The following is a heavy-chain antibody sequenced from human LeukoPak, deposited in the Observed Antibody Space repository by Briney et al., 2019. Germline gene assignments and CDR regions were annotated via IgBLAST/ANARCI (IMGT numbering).Heavy chain of an antibody. J-gene: IGHJ4*02. Sequence: PGGSLRLSCAASGFTFSNYWMTWVRQAPGKGLEWVANIKGDGSEKYYVDSVKGRLTISRDNAKNSLFLQMNSLRVEDTGVYYCARDPGAATCNDYWGQGTLVTVSS. V-gene: IGHV3-7*01. CDR2: IKGDGSEK. D-gene: IGHD2-15*01. CDR3: ARDPGAATCNDY. CDR1: GFTFSNYW.